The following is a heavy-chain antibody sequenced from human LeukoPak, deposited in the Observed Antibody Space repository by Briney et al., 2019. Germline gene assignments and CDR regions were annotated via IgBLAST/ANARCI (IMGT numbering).Heavy chain of an antibody. D-gene: IGHD3-3*01. Sequence: PSETLSLTCTVSGGSISSYYWSWIRQPPGKGLEWIGYIYYSGSTNYNPSLKSRVTISVDTSKNQFSLKLSSVTAADTAVYYCARVGFGVVAYYMDVWGKGTTVTVSS. J-gene: IGHJ6*03. CDR1: GGSISSYY. CDR2: IYYSGST. CDR3: ARVGFGVVAYYMDV. V-gene: IGHV4-59*12.